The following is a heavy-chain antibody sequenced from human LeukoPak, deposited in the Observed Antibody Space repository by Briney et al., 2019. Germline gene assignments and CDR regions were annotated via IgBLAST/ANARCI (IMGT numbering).Heavy chain of an antibody. V-gene: IGHV3-23*01. J-gene: IGHJ4*02. CDR2: ISGSGGST. CDR1: GFTFSSYA. Sequence: GGSLRLSCAASGFTFSSYAMSWVRQAPGKGREGVSAISGSGGSTYYADSVKGRFTISRDNSKNTLYLQMNSLRAEDTAVYYCAKDLPYYYDSSGYYPDIDYWGQGTLVTVSS. CDR3: AKDLPYYYDSSGYYPDIDY. D-gene: IGHD3-22*01.